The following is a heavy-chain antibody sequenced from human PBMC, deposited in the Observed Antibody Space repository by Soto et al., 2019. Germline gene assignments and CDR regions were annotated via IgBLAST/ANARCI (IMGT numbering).Heavy chain of an antibody. CDR1: GFTFSSYA. Sequence: GGSLRLSCAASGFTFSSYAMSWVRQAPGKGLEWVSAITSGGRTYYADSVKGRFTISRDNSKNTLFLQMNSLRAEDTAVYYCAKDHTPYYFDSSGTDYWGQGTLVTVSS. D-gene: IGHD3-22*01. V-gene: IGHV3-23*01. CDR3: AKDHTPYYFDSSGTDY. CDR2: ITSGGRT. J-gene: IGHJ4*02.